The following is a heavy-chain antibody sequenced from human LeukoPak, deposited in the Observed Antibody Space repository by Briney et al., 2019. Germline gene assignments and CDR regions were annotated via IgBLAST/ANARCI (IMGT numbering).Heavy chain of an antibody. Sequence: GGSLRLSCAASGFTFSSYWMHWVRQAPGKGLVWVSGINNDGSSTKYADSVKGRFTIPRDNAKNTLYVQVNSLRVDDTAVYYCARGQGHGFDIWGQGTMVTVSS. J-gene: IGHJ3*02. CDR2: INNDGSST. V-gene: IGHV3-74*01. CDR3: ARGQGHGFDI. CDR1: GFTFSSYW.